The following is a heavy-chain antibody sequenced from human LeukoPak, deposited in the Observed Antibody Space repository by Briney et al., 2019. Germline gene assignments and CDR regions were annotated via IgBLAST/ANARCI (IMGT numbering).Heavy chain of an antibody. D-gene: IGHD2/OR15-2a*01. CDR3: ARPEFSWDYYGMDV. CDR2: IYYSGST. J-gene: IGHJ6*02. V-gene: IGHV4-39*01. Sequence: SETLSLTCTVSGGSISSSSYYWGWIRQPPGKGLEWIGGIYYSGSTYYNPSLKSRVTISVDTSKNQFSLKLSSVTAADTAVYYCARPEFSWDYYGMDVWGQGTTVTVSS. CDR1: GGSISSSSYY.